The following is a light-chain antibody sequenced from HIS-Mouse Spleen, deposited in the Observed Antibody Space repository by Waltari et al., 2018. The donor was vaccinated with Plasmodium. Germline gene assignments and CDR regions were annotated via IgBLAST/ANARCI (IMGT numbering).Light chain of an antibody. J-gene: IGKJ3*01. CDR1: PSVSSN. Sequence: EIVMTQSPATLSVSPGERATLSCRASPSVSSNLAWYQQKPGQAPRLLIYGASTRATGIPARFRGSGSGTEFTLTISSLQSEDFAVYYCQQYNNWSFTFGPGTKVDIK. CDR3: QQYNNWSFT. V-gene: IGKV3-15*01. CDR2: GAS.